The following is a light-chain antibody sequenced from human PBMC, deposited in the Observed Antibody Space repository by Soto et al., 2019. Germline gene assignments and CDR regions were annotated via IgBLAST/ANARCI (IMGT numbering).Light chain of an antibody. CDR2: GAS. J-gene: IGKJ5*01. CDR1: QSVSSSY. Sequence: EIVLTQSPGTLSLSPGERATLSCRASQSVSSSYLAWYQPKPGQAPRLLIYGASSRATGIPDRFSGSGSGTDFTLTISRLEPEDFAVYYCQQYGSSPPMITFGQGTRLEIK. V-gene: IGKV3-20*01. CDR3: QQYGSSPPMIT.